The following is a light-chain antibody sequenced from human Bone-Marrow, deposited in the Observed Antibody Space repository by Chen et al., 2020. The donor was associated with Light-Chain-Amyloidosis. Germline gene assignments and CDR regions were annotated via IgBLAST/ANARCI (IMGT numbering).Light chain of an antibody. Sequence: DIQMTQSPSSLSASVGDRVTITCRASQNISRYLRWYQQKPGKAPKRLIYIASSLQSGVPSRFSGSGSGTDFTLTISSLQPEDFATYYCQQSYSTLVTFGPGTTVNIK. CDR2: IAS. J-gene: IGKJ3*01. CDR3: QQSYSTLVT. V-gene: IGKV1-39*01. CDR1: QNISRY.